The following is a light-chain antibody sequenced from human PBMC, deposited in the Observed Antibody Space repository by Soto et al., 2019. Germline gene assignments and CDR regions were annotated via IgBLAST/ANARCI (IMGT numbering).Light chain of an antibody. CDR1: QSVSSNY. CDR3: QQYGNSPQT. J-gene: IGKJ1*01. V-gene: IGKV3-20*01. CDR2: GGS. Sequence: EIVLTQSPGTLSLSPGERATLSCRASQSVSSNYLAWYQQKPGQAPRLLIYGGSSRATGIPDRFSGSGSGTDFTLTISRLEPEDFAVYYCQQYGNSPQTFGQGTKVDIK.